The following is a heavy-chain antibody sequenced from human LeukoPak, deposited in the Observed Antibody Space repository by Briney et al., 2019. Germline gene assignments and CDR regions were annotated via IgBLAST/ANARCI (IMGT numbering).Heavy chain of an antibody. J-gene: IGHJ4*02. D-gene: IGHD2-2*01. CDR3: ARDLDQLLIDY. CDR2: IWYDGSNK. Sequence: GGSLRLSCAASGFTFDDYAMHWVRQAPGKGLEWVAVIWYDGSNKYYADSVKGRFTISRDNSKNTLYLQMNSLRAEDTAVYYCARDLDQLLIDYWGQGTLVTVSS. V-gene: IGHV3-33*08. CDR1: GFTFDDYA.